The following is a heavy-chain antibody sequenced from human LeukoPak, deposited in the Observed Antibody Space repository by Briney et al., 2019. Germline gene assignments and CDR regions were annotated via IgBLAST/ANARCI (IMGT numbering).Heavy chain of an antibody. CDR2: ISSSSSYI. Sequence: GGSLRLSCAASGFTFSSYSMNRVRQAPGKGLEWVSSISSSSSYIYYADSVKGRFTISRDNAKNSLYLQMNSLRAEDTAVYYCARRGSTSRSGYFDYWGQGTLVTVSS. CDR3: ARRGSTSRSGYFDY. J-gene: IGHJ4*02. D-gene: IGHD2-2*01. CDR1: GFTFSSYS. V-gene: IGHV3-21*01.